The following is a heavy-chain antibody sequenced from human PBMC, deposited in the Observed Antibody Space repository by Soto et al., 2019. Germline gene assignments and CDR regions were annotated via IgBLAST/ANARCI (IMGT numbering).Heavy chain of an antibody. J-gene: IGHJ4*02. Sequence: TSETLSLTCTVSGGSISSYYWSWIRQPPGKGLEWIGYIYYSGSTNYNPSLKSRVTISVDTSKNQFSLNLSSVTAADTAVYYCARAAPRLVLVPAARGYFDYWGQGTLVTVSS. CDR3: ARAAPRLVLVPAARGYFDY. V-gene: IGHV4-59*08. CDR2: IYYSGST. CDR1: GGSISSYY. D-gene: IGHD2-2*01.